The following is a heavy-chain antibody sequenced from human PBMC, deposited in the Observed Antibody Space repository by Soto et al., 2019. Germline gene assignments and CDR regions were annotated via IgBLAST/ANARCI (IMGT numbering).Heavy chain of an antibody. CDR3: GGRSIGWYFDY. CDR1: GFTFSSYA. D-gene: IGHD6-19*01. Sequence: EVQLLESGGGLVQPGGSLRLSCAASGFTFSSYAMNWVRQAPGKGLEWVSGISGSGDSTYYADSEKGGFTISRDNSKNTLYLQMNSRSDDNTAVYCWGGRSIGWYFDYWGQGTLITVSS. CDR2: ISGSGDST. J-gene: IGHJ4*02. V-gene: IGHV3-23*01.